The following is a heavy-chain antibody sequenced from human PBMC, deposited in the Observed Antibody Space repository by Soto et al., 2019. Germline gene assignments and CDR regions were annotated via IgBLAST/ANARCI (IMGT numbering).Heavy chain of an antibody. Sequence: GGSLRLSCAASGFTFSNYSIHWVRQAPWKGLEWVSGIGVSGTGTYYADSVKGRFTISRDNSKNTVYLQMNSLRVDDTAVYYCAKKTAGNQPFDYWGQGTLVAVSS. D-gene: IGHD3-10*01. CDR1: GFTFSNYS. V-gene: IGHV3-23*01. CDR2: IGVSGTGT. J-gene: IGHJ4*02. CDR3: AKKTAGNQPFDY.